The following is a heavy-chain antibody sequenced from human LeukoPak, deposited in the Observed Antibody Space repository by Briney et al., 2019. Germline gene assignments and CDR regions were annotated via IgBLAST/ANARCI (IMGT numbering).Heavy chain of an antibody. CDR3: AKDFRIGYSAHFDY. CDR1: GFTFRSHA. J-gene: IGHJ4*02. D-gene: IGHD2-21*01. Sequence: GGSLRLSCVGSGFTFRSHAMSWVRQAPEKGLEFVSGIYENGGTTYYANSVKGRFSISRDNSKNTLYLQMDSLRGEDTAVYYCAKDFRIGYSAHFDYWGQGALVTVSS. V-gene: IGHV3-23*01. CDR2: IYENGGTT.